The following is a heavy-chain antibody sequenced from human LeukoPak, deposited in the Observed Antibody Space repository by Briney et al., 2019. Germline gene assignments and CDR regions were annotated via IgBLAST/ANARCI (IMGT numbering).Heavy chain of an antibody. CDR3: ARAYYYGSGSYVFDY. V-gene: IGHV3-21*01. CDR1: GFTFSSYG. D-gene: IGHD3-10*01. J-gene: IGHJ4*02. Sequence: PGGSLRLSCAASGFTFSSYGMSWVRQAPGKGLEWVSSISSSSYIYYAASVRGRFTISRDNAKNSLYLQMNSLRAEDTAVYYCARAYYYGSGSYVFDYWGQGTLVTVSS. CDR2: ISSSSYI.